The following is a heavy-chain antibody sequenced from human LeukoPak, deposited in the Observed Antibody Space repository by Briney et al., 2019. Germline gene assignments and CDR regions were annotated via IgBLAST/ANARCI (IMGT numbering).Heavy chain of an antibody. D-gene: IGHD6-19*01. V-gene: IGHV1-2*02. CDR1: GYTFTGYY. J-gene: IGHJ4*02. CDR2: INPNGGDT. CDR3: ARSQVAAGHYLDY. Sequence: ASLKLSCKASGYTFTGYYMHWVRQALGQGLEWMGWINPNGGDTNYAQNLKGRITMTRDTSISTAYMELSRPRSDDTAVYYCARSQVAAGHYLDYWGQGTLVTVSS.